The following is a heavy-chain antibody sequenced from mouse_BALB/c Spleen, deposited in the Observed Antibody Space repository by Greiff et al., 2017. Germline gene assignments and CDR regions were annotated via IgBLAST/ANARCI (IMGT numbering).Heavy chain of an antibody. CDR3: AGEDSVDY. J-gene: IGHJ2*01. Sequence: EVQLQQSGAELVKPGASVTLSCTASGFNFKDTYMHWVKQRPEQGLEWIGRIGPANGNTKYDPKFPGKATITAGTASNTAYLPLSSLTAEDTAVYYGAGEDSVDYWGQGTTLTVSS. CDR2: IGPANGNT. V-gene: IGHV14-3*02. CDR1: GFNFKDTY.